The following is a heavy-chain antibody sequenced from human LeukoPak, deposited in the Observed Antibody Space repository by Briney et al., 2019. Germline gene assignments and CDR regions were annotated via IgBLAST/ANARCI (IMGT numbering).Heavy chain of an antibody. CDR1: GASISSRSYY. CDR3: ARVVSGWSYYFDY. Sequence: SETLSLTCTVSGASISSRSYYWGWIRQPPGKGLEWIGSMYYSGSTYYNPSLKSRVTISVDTSKNHFSLQLVSVTAADTAVYYCARVVSGWSYYFDYWGQGTLVTVSS. CDR2: MYYSGST. V-gene: IGHV4-39*02. J-gene: IGHJ4*02. D-gene: IGHD6-19*01.